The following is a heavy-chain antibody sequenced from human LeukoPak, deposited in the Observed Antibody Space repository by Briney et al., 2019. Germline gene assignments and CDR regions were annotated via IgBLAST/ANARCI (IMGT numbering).Heavy chain of an antibody. CDR2: ISGSGGDT. D-gene: IGHD6-19*01. V-gene: IGHV3-23*01. Sequence: SGGSLIPSCAASGFTFSSYGMSWVRQAPGKGLEWVSDISGSGGDTYYADSVKGRFTISRDNSKNTLYLQMNSLRAEDTAVYYCAKYSVAGSGRYMDVWGKGTTVTVSS. J-gene: IGHJ6*03. CDR3: AKYSVAGSGRYMDV. CDR1: GFTFSSYG.